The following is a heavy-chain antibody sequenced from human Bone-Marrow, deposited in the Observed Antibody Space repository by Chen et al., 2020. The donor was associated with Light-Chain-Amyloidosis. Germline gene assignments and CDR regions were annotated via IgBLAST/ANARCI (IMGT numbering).Heavy chain of an antibody. CDR1: GGSINIARYY. Sequence: QVQLQESVPGLVKPSQTLSLTCTVSGGSINIARYYWGWIRQHPGKGLEWIGYMYYRWSTYYNPSLGSRVTISLDTSQNQFSLRLNSVTAADTAVYYCARATVVTSAIGFFDSWGQGTLVTVSS. J-gene: IGHJ4*02. V-gene: IGHV4-31*03. CDR2: MYYRWST. D-gene: IGHD2-2*02. CDR3: ARATVVTSAIGFFDS.